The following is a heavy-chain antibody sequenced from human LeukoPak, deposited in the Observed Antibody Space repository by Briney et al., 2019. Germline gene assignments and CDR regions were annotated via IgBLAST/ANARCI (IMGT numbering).Heavy chain of an antibody. J-gene: IGHJ6*02. Sequence: ASVKVSCKASGYTFTSYYMHWVRQAPGQGLEWMGIINPSGGSTSYAQKFQGRVTMTRDTSTSTVYMELSSLRSEDTAVYYCARDICGGDCYQDGLYYYGMDVWGQGTTVTVPS. D-gene: IGHD2-21*02. V-gene: IGHV1-46*01. CDR1: GYTFTSYY. CDR3: ARDICGGDCYQDGLYYYGMDV. CDR2: INPSGGST.